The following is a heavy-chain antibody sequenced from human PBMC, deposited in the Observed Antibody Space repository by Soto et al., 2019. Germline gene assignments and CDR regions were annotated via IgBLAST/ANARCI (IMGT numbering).Heavy chain of an antibody. Sequence: EVQLLESGGGLVQPGGSLRLSCVGSGFTFSDHGMSWVRQAPGKGLEWVSAISGSVGSTFYADSVKGRFTISRDNSKNTLYLQMNCLRHEDTAVYYCAKDRTIAARNYDEWGQGVLVTVSS. CDR2: ISGSVGST. CDR1: GFTFSDHG. V-gene: IGHV3-23*01. J-gene: IGHJ4*02. D-gene: IGHD6-6*01. CDR3: AKDRTIAARNYDE.